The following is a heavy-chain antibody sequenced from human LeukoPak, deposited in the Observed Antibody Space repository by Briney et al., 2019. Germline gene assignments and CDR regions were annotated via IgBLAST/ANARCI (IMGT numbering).Heavy chain of an antibody. V-gene: IGHV3-30*18. CDR2: ISYDGSNK. D-gene: IGHD6-6*01. CDR1: GFTSSSYG. CDR3: AKDLNLPARSGFDY. J-gene: IGHJ4*02. Sequence: GGSLRLSCAASGFTSSSYGMHWVRQAPGKGLEWVAVISYDGSNKYYADSVKGRFTISRDNSKNTLYLQMNSLRAEDTAVYYCAKDLNLPARSGFDYWGQGALVTVSS.